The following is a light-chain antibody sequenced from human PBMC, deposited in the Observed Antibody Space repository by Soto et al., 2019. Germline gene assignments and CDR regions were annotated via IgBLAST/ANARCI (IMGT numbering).Light chain of an antibody. CDR2: DVS. CDR3: SSYTSSSSYV. Sequence: QSVLTQPASVSGSPGQSITISCTGTRSDVGGYNSVSWYQQYPGKAPKLMIHDVSNRTSGVSNRFSGSKSGNTASLTISGLQAEDEADYYCSSYTSSSSYVFGSGTKVTVL. J-gene: IGLJ1*01. V-gene: IGLV2-14*01. CDR1: RSDVGGYNS.